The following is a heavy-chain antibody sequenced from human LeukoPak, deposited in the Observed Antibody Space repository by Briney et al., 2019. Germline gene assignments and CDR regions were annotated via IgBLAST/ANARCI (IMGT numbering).Heavy chain of an antibody. CDR3: ARVGRGVAGYGY. J-gene: IGHJ4*02. Sequence: GGSLRLSCAASGFTFSSYAMSWVRQAPGKGLEWVSVIYSGGSTYYADSVKGRFTISRDNSKNTLYLQMNSLRAEDTAVYYCARVGRGVAGYGYWGQGTLVTVSS. V-gene: IGHV3-53*01. D-gene: IGHD6-19*01. CDR2: IYSGGST. CDR1: GFTFSSYA.